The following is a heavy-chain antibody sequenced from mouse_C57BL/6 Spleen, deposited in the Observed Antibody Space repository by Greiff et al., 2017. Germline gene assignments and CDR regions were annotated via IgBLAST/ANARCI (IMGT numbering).Heavy chain of an antibody. D-gene: IGHD1-1*01. Sequence: QVQLQQPGAELVRPGSSVKLSCKASGYTFTSYWMDWVKQRPGQGLEWIGNIYPSDSETHYNQKFKDKATLTVDKSSSTAYMQLSSLTSEDSAVYYCTRDNYGSAAYWGQGTLVTVSA. J-gene: IGHJ3*01. CDR3: TRDNYGSAAY. CDR2: IYPSDSET. V-gene: IGHV1-61*01. CDR1: GYTFTSYW.